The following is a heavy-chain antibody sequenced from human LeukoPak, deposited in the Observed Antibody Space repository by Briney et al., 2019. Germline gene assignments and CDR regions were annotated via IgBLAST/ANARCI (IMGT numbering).Heavy chain of an antibody. CDR3: ASPFRYQLLVPY. D-gene: IGHD6-13*01. CDR2: INSDGSST. CDR1: GFTFSNYW. V-gene: IGHV3-74*01. J-gene: IGHJ4*02. Sequence: GGSLRLSCAASGFTFSNYWMHWVRQAPGKGLVWVSRINSDGSSTTYADSVKGRFTISRDNAKNTLYLQMNSLRAEDTAVYYCASPFRYQLLVPYWGQGTLVTVSS.